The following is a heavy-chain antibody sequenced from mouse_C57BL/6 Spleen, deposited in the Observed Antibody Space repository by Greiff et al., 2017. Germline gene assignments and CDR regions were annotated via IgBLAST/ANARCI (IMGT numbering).Heavy chain of an antibody. CDR2: IHPNSGST. CDR3: ARPLTTVVASDWYFDV. D-gene: IGHD1-1*01. CDR1: GYTFTSYW. J-gene: IGHJ1*03. Sequence: QVQLQQPGAELVKPGASVTLSCKASGYTFTSYWMHWVKQRPGQGLEWIGMIHPNSGSTNYNEKFKSKATLTVDKSSSTAYMQLSSLTSEDSAVYYCARPLTTVVASDWYFDVWGTGTTVTVSS. V-gene: IGHV1-64*01.